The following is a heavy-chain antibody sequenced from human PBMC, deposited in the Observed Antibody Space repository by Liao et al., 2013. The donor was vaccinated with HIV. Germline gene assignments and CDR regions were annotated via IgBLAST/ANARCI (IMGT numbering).Heavy chain of an antibody. CDR3: ARSPDGILTGYGP. V-gene: IGHV4-59*01. D-gene: IGHD3-9*01. J-gene: IGHJ5*02. Sequence: QVQLQESGPGLVKPSETLSLTCTVSGGSISNYYWNWIRQPPGKGLEWIGYIYYSGSTNYNPSVKSRVTISVDTSKNEFSLKLSSVTAADTAVYYCARSPDGILTGYGPWGQGTLVTVSS. CDR1: GGSISNYY. CDR2: IYYSGST.